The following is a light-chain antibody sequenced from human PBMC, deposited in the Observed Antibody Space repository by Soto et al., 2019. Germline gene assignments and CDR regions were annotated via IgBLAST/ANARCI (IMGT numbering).Light chain of an antibody. CDR1: QGVTTN. CDR2: DVS. J-gene: IGKJ5*01. V-gene: IGKV3-15*01. CDR3: QQYNNWPFS. Sequence: EIRMTQSPGTLSVCPGERATLSCRAAQGVTTNFAWYQQKSGQSPRLLIYDVSDRATGVPARFSGSGSETDFTLTISGLRSEDSAVYFCQQYNNWPFSFGQGTRLEI.